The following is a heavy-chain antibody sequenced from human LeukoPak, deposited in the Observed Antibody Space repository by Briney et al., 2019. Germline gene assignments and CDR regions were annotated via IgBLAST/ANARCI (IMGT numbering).Heavy chain of an antibody. D-gene: IGHD4-11*01. CDR2: INYSGST. CDR1: GGPFSGYY. CDR3: ARKTEDTVTCGYYMDV. J-gene: IGHJ6*03. Sequence: PSETLSLTCAVYGGPFSGYYWSWIRQPPGKGLEWIGDINYSGSTNYNPSLKSRVTIPVKTSKKQCFLTQSYMTAAGPAVYYCARKTEDTVTCGYYMDVWGKGTTVTVSS. V-gene: IGHV4-34*01.